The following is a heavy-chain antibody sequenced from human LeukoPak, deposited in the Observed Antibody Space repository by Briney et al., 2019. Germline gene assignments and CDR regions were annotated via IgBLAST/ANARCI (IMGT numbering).Heavy chain of an antibody. V-gene: IGHV1-69*13. CDR2: IIPIFGTA. J-gene: IGHJ6*04. Sequence: GASVKVSCKASGGTFSSYAISRVRQAPGQGLEWMGGIIPIFGTANYAQKFQGRVTITADESTSTAYMELSSLRSEDTAVYYCARGCSSTSCYAFYGMDVWGKGTTVTVSS. CDR1: GGTFSSYA. CDR3: ARGCSSTSCYAFYGMDV. D-gene: IGHD2-2*01.